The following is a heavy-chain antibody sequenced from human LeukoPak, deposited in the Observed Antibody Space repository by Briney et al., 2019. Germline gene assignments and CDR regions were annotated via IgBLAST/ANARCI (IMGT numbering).Heavy chain of an antibody. J-gene: IGHJ4*02. V-gene: IGHV4-39*01. CDR2: IFYSGNT. CDR3: ARVSLHYYDSSGYWPYREN. D-gene: IGHD3-22*01. Sequence: SETLSLTCTVSGGSINSSSYYWGWIRQPPGKGLEWIGSIFYSGNTYDNPSLKSRVTISVDTSKNQFSLKLSSVTAADTAVYYCARVSLHYYDSSGYWPYRENWGQGTLVTVSS. CDR1: GGSINSSSYY.